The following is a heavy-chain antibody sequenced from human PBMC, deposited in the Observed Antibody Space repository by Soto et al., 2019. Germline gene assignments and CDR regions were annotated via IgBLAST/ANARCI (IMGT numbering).Heavy chain of an antibody. CDR2: IYYSGST. CDR1: GGSISSYY. D-gene: IGHD6-13*01. J-gene: IGHJ6*02. V-gene: IGHV4-59*01. Sequence: QVQLQESGPGLVKPSETLSLTCTVSGGSISSYYWSWIRQPPGKGLEWIGYIYYSGSTHYNPSLKRRVTISVDTSKNQYSLKLSSVTAADTAVYYCAREFRSSWPYYYYGMDVWGQGTTVTVSS. CDR3: AREFRSSWPYYYYGMDV.